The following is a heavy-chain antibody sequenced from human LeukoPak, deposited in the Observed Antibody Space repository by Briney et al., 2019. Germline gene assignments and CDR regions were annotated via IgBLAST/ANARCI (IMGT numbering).Heavy chain of an antibody. Sequence: PSETLSLTCAVYGGSFSGFYWTWIRQPPRKGPEWIGEINQSGITNYSPSLKSRMVISVDTSKKQFSLKLNSVTAADTAVYYCARGGTFGEPFSRSWGQGTLVTVSS. V-gene: IGHV4-34*01. J-gene: IGHJ4*02. CDR2: INQSGIT. CDR1: GGSFSGFY. CDR3: ARGGTFGEPFSRS. D-gene: IGHD3-10*01.